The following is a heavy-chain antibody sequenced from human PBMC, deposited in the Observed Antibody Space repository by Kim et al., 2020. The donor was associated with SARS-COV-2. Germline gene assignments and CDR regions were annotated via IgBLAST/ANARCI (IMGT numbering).Heavy chain of an antibody. CDR3: AKDGGFGEYYGMDV. V-gene: IGHV3-30*18. CDR1: GFTFSSYG. J-gene: IGHJ6*02. Sequence: GGSLRLSCAASGFTFSSYGMHWVRQAPGKGLEWVAVISYDGSNKYYADSVKGRFTISRDNSKNTLYLQMNSLRAEDTAVYYCAKDGGFGEYYGMDVWGQGTTVTVSS. CDR2: ISYDGSNK. D-gene: IGHD3-10*01.